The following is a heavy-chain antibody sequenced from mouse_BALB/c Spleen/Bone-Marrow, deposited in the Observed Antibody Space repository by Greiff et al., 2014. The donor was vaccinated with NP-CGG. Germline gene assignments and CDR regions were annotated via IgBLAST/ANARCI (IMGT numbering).Heavy chain of an antibody. J-gene: IGHJ2*01. CDR1: GFNIKDTF. V-gene: IGHV14-3*02. CDR3: TRVEDY. Sequence: EVQLQQSGAELVKPGASVKLSCTGSGFNIKDTFMHWVKQRPEQGLEWIGRIDPANGNTKYDPKFQGKATITADTSSNTAYLQLTRLTSEDTAVYYCTRVEDYWGQGTTLAVSS. CDR2: IDPANGNT.